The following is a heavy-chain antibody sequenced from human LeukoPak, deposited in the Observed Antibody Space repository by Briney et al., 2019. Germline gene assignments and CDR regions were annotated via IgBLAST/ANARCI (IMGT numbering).Heavy chain of an antibody. Sequence: SETLSLTSTVSGDSISDYYWSWIRQPAGKGRELIGRIYTNGITNYNPSLKSRVTTSVDTSKNQFSLRLSSVTAADTAVYYCARGVMTAIFAFDIWGQGTMVTVSS. CDR2: IYTNGIT. V-gene: IGHV4-4*07. CDR3: ARGVMTAIFAFDI. D-gene: IGHD2-21*02. J-gene: IGHJ3*02. CDR1: GDSISDYY.